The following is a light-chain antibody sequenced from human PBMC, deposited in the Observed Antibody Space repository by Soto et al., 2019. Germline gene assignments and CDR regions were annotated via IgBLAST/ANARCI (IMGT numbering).Light chain of an antibody. V-gene: IGKV3-11*01. CDR1: QSVSSY. Sequence: ESVLIKDPATLFLSPGERATLSCRASQSVSSYLAWYQQKPGQAPRLLIYDASNRATGIPVRSSGSGSGTDFTLTISSLEPEDFAVYYCQQRSNWPLLTFGGGTKVDIK. CDR3: QQRSNWPLLT. CDR2: DAS. J-gene: IGKJ4*01.